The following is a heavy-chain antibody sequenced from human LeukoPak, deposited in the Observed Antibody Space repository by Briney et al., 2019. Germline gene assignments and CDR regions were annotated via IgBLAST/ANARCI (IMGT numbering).Heavy chain of an antibody. CDR2: IIPIFGTA. CDR3: ARGGITIFGVVMHKQSRFDY. CDR1: GGTFSSYA. Sequence: ASVKVSCKASGGTFSSYAISWVRQAPGQGLEWMGGIIPIFGTANYAQKFQGRVTITADKSTSTAYMELSSLRSEDTAVYYCARGGITIFGVVMHKQSRFDYWGQGTLVTVSS. J-gene: IGHJ4*02. V-gene: IGHV1-69*06. D-gene: IGHD3-3*01.